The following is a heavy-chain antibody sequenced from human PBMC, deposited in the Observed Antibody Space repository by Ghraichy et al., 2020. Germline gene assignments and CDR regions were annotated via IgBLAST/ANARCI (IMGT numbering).Heavy chain of an antibody. J-gene: IGHJ6*02. CDR2: IYSGGST. Sequence: SLRLSCAASGFTVSSNYMSWVRQAPGKGLEWVSVIYSGGSTYYADSVKGRFTISRDNSKNTLYLQMNSLRAEDTAVYYCASTRGAARYYYYGMDVWGQGTTVTVSS. CDR1: GFTVSSNY. D-gene: IGHD6-25*01. V-gene: IGHV3-53*01. CDR3: ASTRGAARYYYYGMDV.